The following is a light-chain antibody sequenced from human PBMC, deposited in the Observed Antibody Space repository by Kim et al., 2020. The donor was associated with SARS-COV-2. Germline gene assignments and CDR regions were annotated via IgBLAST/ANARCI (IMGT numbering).Light chain of an antibody. CDR1: QDINNF. J-gene: IGKJ5*01. Sequence: ASVGDRVTIACRASQDINNFLAWFQQKPGKAPKSLIYAASSLHGGVPSKFGGSGSGTEFTLTINSLQPEDAATYYCQQYFMVPMTFGQGTRLEIK. CDR3: QQYFMVPMT. CDR2: AAS. V-gene: IGKV1-16*02.